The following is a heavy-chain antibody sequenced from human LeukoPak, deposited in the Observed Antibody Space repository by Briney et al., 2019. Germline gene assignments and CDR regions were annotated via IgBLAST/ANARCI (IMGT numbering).Heavy chain of an antibody. J-gene: IGHJ4*02. CDR2: IFYSGST. CDR3: AREGGPIAD. Sequence: PSETLSLTRAVYGGSFSGYYWSWIRQPPGKGLEWIGYIFYSGSTSYNPSLKSRVTISVDTSKNQFSLVLSSVTLADTAVYYCAREGGPIADWGQGTLVTVSS. D-gene: IGHD6-13*01. V-gene: IGHV4-59*01. CDR1: GGSFSGYY.